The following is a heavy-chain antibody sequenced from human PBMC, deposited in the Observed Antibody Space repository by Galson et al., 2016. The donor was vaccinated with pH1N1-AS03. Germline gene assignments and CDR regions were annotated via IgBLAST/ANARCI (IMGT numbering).Heavy chain of an antibody. Sequence: SVKVSCKASGGTFSVYGISWVRQAPGHGLEWMGGIIPSFVKLDYAQKFQGRLTFTVDKSAKTVYMELRSLASEDTAVYYCSRDIDYGDYKPGGSYDYMDVWGQGTTIIIAS. J-gene: IGHJ6*03. CDR2: IIPSFVKL. CDR3: SRDIDYGDYKPGGSYDYMDV. V-gene: IGHV1-69*06. CDR1: GGTFSVYG. D-gene: IGHD4-17*01.